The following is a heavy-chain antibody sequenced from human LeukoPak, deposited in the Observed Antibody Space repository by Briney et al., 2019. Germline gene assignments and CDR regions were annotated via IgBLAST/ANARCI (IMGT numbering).Heavy chain of an antibody. Sequence: QPGGSLRLSCAASGFTFSSYAMSWVRQAPGKGLDWVSYISSSGNTIYYADSVKGRFTISRDNAKNSLYLQMNSLRAEDTAVYYCARESPPQYSYDSSSYLGPMDAFDIWGQGTMVTVSS. CDR2: ISSSGNTI. V-gene: IGHV3-48*03. J-gene: IGHJ3*02. CDR3: ARESPPQYSYDSSSYLGPMDAFDI. CDR1: GFTFSSYA. D-gene: IGHD3-22*01.